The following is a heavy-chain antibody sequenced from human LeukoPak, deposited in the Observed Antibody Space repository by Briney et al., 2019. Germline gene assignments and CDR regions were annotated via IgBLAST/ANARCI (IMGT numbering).Heavy chain of an antibody. J-gene: IGHJ5*02. CDR3: ARMKDQLLRDYYGSSSNWFDP. V-gene: IGHV1-69*05. CDR1: GGTFISYA. D-gene: IGHD3-10*01. Sequence: GASVKVSCKASGGTFISYAISWVRQAPEQGLEWMGGIIPIFGTANYAQKFQGRVTITTDESTSTAYMELSSLRSEDTAVYYCARMKDQLLRDYYGSSSNWFDPWGQGTLVTVSS. CDR2: IIPIFGTA.